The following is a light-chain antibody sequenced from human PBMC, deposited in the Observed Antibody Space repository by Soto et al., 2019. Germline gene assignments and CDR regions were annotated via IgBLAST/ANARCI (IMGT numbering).Light chain of an antibody. CDR2: VAS. Sequence: EIVMTQSPVTLSVSPGDRATLSCRASQSVYNNLAWYQQKPDQTPKLLIYVASTRATGIPARFSGSGSGTEFTLTISSLQSEDFAVYYCQQYNVWPLTFGGGTKVEFK. CDR1: QSVYNN. J-gene: IGKJ4*01. CDR3: QQYNVWPLT. V-gene: IGKV3-15*01.